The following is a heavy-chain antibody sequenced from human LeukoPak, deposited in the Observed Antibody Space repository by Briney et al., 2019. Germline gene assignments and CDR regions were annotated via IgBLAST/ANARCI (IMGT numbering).Heavy chain of an antibody. J-gene: IGHJ4*02. CDR1: GGSISTYY. CDR3: ARGPRQWPDY. D-gene: IGHD6-19*01. V-gene: IGHV4-59*08. CDR2: IYYSGYT. Sequence: SETLSLTCTVSGGSISTYYWSWIRQPPGKGLEWIGYIYYSGYTDYNPSLKSRVTMSVDTSKNQFSLKLTSVTAADTAVYYCARGPRQWPDYWGQGTLVTVSS.